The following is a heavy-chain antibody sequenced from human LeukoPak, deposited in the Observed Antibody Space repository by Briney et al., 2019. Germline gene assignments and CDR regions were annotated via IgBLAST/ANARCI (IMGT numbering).Heavy chain of an antibody. J-gene: IGHJ4*02. D-gene: IGHD3-22*01. Sequence: SETLSLTCTVSGGSISSYYWSWIRQPPGKGLEWIGYIYYSGSTNYNPSLKSRVTISVDTSKNQFSLKLSSVTAADTAVYYCARHWSYYDSSALRYWGQGTLVTVSS. V-gene: IGHV4-59*08. CDR3: ARHWSYYDSSALRY. CDR1: GGSISSYY. CDR2: IYYSGST.